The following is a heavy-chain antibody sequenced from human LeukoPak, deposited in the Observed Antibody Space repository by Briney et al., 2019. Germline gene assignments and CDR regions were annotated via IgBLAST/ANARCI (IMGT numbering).Heavy chain of an antibody. Sequence: SETLSLTCAVYGGSFSGYYWSWIRQPPGKGLEWIGEINHSGSTNYNPSLKSRVTISVDTSKNQFSLKLSSVTAADTAVYYCARTYDFWSGYWVHYWGEGTLVTVSS. CDR1: GGSFSGYY. D-gene: IGHD3-3*01. CDR2: INHSGST. J-gene: IGHJ4*02. CDR3: ARTYDFWSGYWVHY. V-gene: IGHV4-34*01.